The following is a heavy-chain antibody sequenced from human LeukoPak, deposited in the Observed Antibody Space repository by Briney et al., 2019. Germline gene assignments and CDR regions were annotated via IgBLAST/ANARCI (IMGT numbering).Heavy chain of an antibody. CDR2: IYYSGST. CDR3: AREGDGYNYDY. Sequence: SETLSLTCTVSGGSIISYYWSWIRPPPGKGLEWIGYIYYSGSTNYNPSLKSRVPISVDTSKNQFSLKLSSVTAADTAVYYCAREGDGYNYDYWGQGTLVTVSS. D-gene: IGHD5-24*01. V-gene: IGHV4-59*01. CDR1: GGSIISYY. J-gene: IGHJ4*02.